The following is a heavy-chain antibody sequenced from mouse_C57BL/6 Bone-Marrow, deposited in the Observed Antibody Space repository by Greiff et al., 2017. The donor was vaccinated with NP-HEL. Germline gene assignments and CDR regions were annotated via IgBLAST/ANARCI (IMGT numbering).Heavy chain of an antibody. CDR1: GYTFTDYY. D-gene: IGHD2-4*01. CDR3: ARASYYHYDGTIDY. Sequence: VQLKQSGPELVKPGASVKLSCKASGYTFTDYYMNWVKLSHGQGLEWIGDIIPNNGGTSYNQKFKGKATLTVDKSSGTAYMALRSLTSEDSAVYCCARASYYHYDGTIDYWGQGTSVTVSS. V-gene: IGHV1-26*01. J-gene: IGHJ4*01. CDR2: IIPNNGGT.